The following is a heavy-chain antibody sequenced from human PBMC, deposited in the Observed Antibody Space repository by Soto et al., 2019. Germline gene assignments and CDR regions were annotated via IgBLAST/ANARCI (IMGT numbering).Heavy chain of an antibody. CDR2: ISSSSSYI. CDR1: GFTFSSYS. CDR3: ARDPRIAAIGMDV. V-gene: IGHV3-21*01. Sequence: SLRLSCAASGFTFSSYSMNWVRQAPGKGLEWVSSISSSSSYIYYADSVKGRFTISRDNAKNSLYLQMNSLRAEDTAVYYCARDPRIAAIGMDVWGQGTTVTVSS. J-gene: IGHJ6*02. D-gene: IGHD6-13*01.